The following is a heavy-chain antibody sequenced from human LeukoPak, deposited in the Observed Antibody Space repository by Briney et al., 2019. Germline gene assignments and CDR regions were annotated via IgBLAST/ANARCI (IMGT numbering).Heavy chain of an antibody. CDR3: TTDYYDILTGPAHAFDI. J-gene: IGHJ3*02. V-gene: IGHV3-23*01. CDR2: ISGSGGST. D-gene: IGHD3-9*01. CDR1: GFTFSSYA. Sequence: GGSLRLSCAASGFTFSSYAMSWVRQAPGKGLEWVSAISGSGGSTYYADSVKGRFTISRDNSKNTLYLQMNSLKTEDTAVYYCTTDYYDILTGPAHAFDIWGQGTMVTVSS.